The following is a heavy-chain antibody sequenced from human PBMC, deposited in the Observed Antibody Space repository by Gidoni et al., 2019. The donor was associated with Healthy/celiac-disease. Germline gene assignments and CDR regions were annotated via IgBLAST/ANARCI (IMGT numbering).Heavy chain of an antibody. CDR2: IYHSGST. Sequence: QVQLQESGPGLVKPSGTLSLTCAVSGGSLSSGNWWSWVRQPPGKGLEWIGEIYHSGSTNYNPSLKSRVTISVDKSKNQFSLKLSAVTAADTAVYYCARTPGDGTIGWYFDLWGRGTLVTVSS. CDR3: ARTPGDGTIGWYFDL. D-gene: IGHD3-16*01. CDR1: GGSLSSGNW. J-gene: IGHJ2*01. V-gene: IGHV4-4*02.